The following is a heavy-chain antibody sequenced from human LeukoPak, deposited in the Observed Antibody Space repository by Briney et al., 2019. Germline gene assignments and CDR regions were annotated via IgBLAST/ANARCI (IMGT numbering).Heavy chain of an antibody. Sequence: GESLKISCKGSGYSFTSYWIGWVRQMPGKGLEWMGIIYPGDSDTRYSPSFQGQVTISADKSISTAYLQWSSLKASDTAMYYCARLRYCSSTSCPYYFDYWGQGTLVTVSS. J-gene: IGHJ4*02. D-gene: IGHD2-2*01. V-gene: IGHV5-51*01. CDR3: ARLRYCSSTSCPYYFDY. CDR1: GYSFTSYW. CDR2: IYPGDSDT.